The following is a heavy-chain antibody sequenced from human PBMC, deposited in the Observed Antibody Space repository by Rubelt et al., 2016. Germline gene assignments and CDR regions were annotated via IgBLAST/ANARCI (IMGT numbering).Heavy chain of an antibody. J-gene: IGHJ6*02. CDR2: SGST. D-gene: IGHD6-13*01. V-gene: IGHV4-39*07. Sequence: SGSTYYNPSLKSRVTISVDTSKNQFSLKLSSVTAADTAVYYCARGRKRQQLSYYYYGMDVWGQGTTVTVSS. CDR3: ARGRKRQQLSYYYYGMDV.